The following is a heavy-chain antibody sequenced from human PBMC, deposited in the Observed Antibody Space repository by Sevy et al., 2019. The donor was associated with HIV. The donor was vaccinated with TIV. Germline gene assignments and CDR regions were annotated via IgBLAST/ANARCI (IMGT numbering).Heavy chain of an antibody. CDR1: GFTFNKAW. Sequence: GGSLRLSCGASGFTFNKAWITWVRQAPGKGLEWVGRIKSKSDGGTTDYAAPVKGRFTIFREDSKNTLYLQMNSLKTEGTAVYYCTTKGDFWSGYQYFAYWGQGTLVTVSS. CDR2: IKSKSDGGTT. CDR3: TTKGDFWSGYQYFAY. V-gene: IGHV3-15*01. D-gene: IGHD3-3*01. J-gene: IGHJ4*02.